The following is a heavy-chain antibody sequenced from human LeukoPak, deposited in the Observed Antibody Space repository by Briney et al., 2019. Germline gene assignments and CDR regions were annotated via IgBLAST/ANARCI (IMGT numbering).Heavy chain of an antibody. J-gene: IGHJ4*02. CDR3: ARALQEIVVVPAAAFDY. CDR1: GGSISSSSYY. V-gene: IGHV4-39*01. CDR2: IYYSGRT. Sequence: SETLSLTCTVSGGSISSSSYYWGWIRQPPGKGVERIGSIYYSGRTYYNPSLKSRVTISVDTSKNQFSLKLSSVTAADTAVYYCARALQEIVVVPAAAFDYWGQGTLVSVSS. D-gene: IGHD2-2*01.